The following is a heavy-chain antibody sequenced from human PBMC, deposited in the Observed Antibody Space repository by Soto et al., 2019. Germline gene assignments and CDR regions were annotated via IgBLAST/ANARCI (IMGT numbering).Heavy chain of an antibody. Sequence: ETLSLTISCYGWSFSDYYWSWIRQPPGKGLEWIGEINHSGGTNYNASLKSRVTISVDTSKKQFSLKLRSVSAADTAVYFCARASYRGDYYYGMDVWGQGTTVTVSS. CDR1: GWSFSDYY. CDR3: ARASYRGDYYYGMDV. CDR2: INHSGGT. V-gene: IGHV4-34*01. J-gene: IGHJ6*01. D-gene: IGHD3-10*01.